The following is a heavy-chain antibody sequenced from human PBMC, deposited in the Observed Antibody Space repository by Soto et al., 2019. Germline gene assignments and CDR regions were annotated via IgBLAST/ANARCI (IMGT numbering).Heavy chain of an antibody. CDR3: ARAQPTLYYFAY. J-gene: IGHJ4*02. D-gene: IGHD2-2*01. CDR1: GGSFSGYY. V-gene: IGHV4-34*01. CDR2: INHSGST. Sequence: SETLSLTCAVYGGSFSGYYWSWIRQPPGKGLEWIGEINHSGSTNYNPSLKSRVTISVDTSKNQFSLKLSSVTAADTAVYYCARAQPTLYYFAYPGQRPLLPVSS.